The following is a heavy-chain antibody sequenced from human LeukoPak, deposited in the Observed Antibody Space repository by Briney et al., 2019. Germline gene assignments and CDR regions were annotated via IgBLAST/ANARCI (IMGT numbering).Heavy chain of an antibody. V-gene: IGHV4-4*02. Sequence: SETLSLTCSVSIGSISSSKWWNWVRQSPVKGLEWIGEIYLYGTTNYNPSFTSRVTMSVDRSRNQFSLKLTSVTAADTAVYYCARQKWEQQGRDYYFNGLDVWGPGTTVIVSS. J-gene: IGHJ6*02. D-gene: IGHD1/OR15-1a*01. CDR1: IGSISSSKW. CDR3: ARQKWEQQGRDYYFNGLDV. CDR2: IYLYGTT.